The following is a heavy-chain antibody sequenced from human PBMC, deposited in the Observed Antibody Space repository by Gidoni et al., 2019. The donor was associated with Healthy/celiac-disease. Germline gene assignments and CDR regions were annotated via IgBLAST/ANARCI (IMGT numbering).Heavy chain of an antibody. Sequence: EVHLVESGGGLVQPGGPLRLSCAASGLPFNTYWMSWVRQAPGKGLEWVANIKQDGREKYYVGSVKGRFTISRDNAKNSLYLQMNSLRAEDTAVYYCATSATLLYYFDYWGQGTLVTVSS. J-gene: IGHJ4*02. CDR3: ATSATLLYYFDY. CDR2: IKQDGREK. CDR1: GLPFNTYW. V-gene: IGHV3-7*03. D-gene: IGHD3-10*01.